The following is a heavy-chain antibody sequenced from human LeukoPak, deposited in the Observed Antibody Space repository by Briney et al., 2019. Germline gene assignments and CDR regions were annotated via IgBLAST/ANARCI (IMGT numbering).Heavy chain of an antibody. D-gene: IGHD6-19*01. CDR2: IYYSGST. V-gene: IGHV4-39*01. Sequence: SETLSLTCAVSGASISNARYYWGWVCQPPGKGLEWIGSIYYSGSTYYNPSLKSRVTISVDTSKRQFSLKVSAVTAADTAVYYCARHYTPYTSGWNVGLDYWGQGTLVIASS. J-gene: IGHJ4*02. CDR1: GASISNARYY. CDR3: ARHYTPYTSGWNVGLDY.